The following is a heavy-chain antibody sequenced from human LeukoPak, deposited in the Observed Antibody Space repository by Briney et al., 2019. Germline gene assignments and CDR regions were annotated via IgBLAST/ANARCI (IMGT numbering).Heavy chain of an antibody. CDR3: STDLRWELQVVY. CDR1: GFTFSNAW. Sequence: GGSLRLSWAASGFTFSNAWMSWVRQAPGKGLEWIGRIRSKTDGGTTDYAAPVKDRFTISRDDSKSTLYLQMNSLKTEDTAVYYCSTDLRWELQVVYWGQGTLVTVSS. CDR2: IRSKTDGGTT. V-gene: IGHV3-15*01. J-gene: IGHJ4*02. D-gene: IGHD4-23*01.